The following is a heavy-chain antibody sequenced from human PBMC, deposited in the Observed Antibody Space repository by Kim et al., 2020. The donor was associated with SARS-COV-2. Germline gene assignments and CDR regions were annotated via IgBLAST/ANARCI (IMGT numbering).Heavy chain of an antibody. V-gene: IGHV4-39*01. CDR2: FYYTGST. J-gene: IGHJ3*01. CDR1: SDSISSSSYY. D-gene: IGHD2-21*01. Sequence: SETLSLTCSVSSDSISSSSYYWGWIRQPPGKGLEWIGTFYYTGSTYYNPSLKSRLTISVDTSKNQFSLKLSTVTAADTAVYYCATHYTLSMWSTEYVFDLWGQGTMVTVSS. CDR3: ATHYTLSMWSTEYVFDL.